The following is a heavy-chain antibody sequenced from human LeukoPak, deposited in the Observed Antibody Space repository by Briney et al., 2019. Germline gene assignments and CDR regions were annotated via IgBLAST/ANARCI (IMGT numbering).Heavy chain of an antibody. Sequence: SETLSLTCTVSGGSISSYYWSWIRQPPGKGLEWIGYIYYSGSTNYNPSLKSRVTISVDTSKNQFSLKLGSVTAADTAVYYCARDYRGYGMDVWGQGTTVTVSS. CDR3: ARDYRGYGMDV. V-gene: IGHV4-59*01. CDR2: IYYSGST. CDR1: GGSISSYY. J-gene: IGHJ6*02.